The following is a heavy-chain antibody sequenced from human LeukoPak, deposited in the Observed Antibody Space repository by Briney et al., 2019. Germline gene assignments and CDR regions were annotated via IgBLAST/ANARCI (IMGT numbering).Heavy chain of an antibody. CDR1: GFTFSAYT. D-gene: IGHD6-6*01. V-gene: IGHV3-23*01. CDR2: ISGSGGST. CDR3: AKDPGIAAPGNWFDP. J-gene: IGHJ5*02. Sequence: AGGSLRLSCVASGFTFSAYTMNWVRQAPGKGLEWVSAISGSGGSTYYADSVKGRFTISRDSSKNTLYLQMNSLRAEDTAVYYCAKDPGIAAPGNWFDPWGQGTLVTVSS.